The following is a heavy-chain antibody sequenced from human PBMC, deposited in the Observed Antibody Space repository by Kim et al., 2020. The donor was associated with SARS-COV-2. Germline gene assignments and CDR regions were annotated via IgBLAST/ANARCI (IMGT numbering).Heavy chain of an antibody. CDR2: IDPSDSYT. CDR3: ARRTHYSSSWTTVGGY. V-gene: IGHV5-10-1*01. J-gene: IGHJ4*02. D-gene: IGHD6-13*01. CDR1: GYSFTSYW. Sequence: GESLKISCKGSGYSFTSYWISWVRQMPGKGLEWMGRIDPSDSYTNYSPSFQGHVTISADKSISTAYLQWSSLKASDTAMYYCARRTHYSSSWTTVGGYWGQGTLVTVSS.